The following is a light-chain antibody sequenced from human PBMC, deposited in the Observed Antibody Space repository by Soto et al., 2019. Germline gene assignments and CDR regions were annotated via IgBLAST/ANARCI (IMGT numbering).Light chain of an antibody. CDR3: QQYGTSPLT. Sequence: PGESATLPCTASQSVRSNSLAWYQQKPGQAPRLLMFGASGRATGTPPRFSGRGSGTDFTLTISRLEPEDFAVYYCQQYGTSPLTFGGGTKVDI. V-gene: IGKV3-20*01. CDR2: GAS. J-gene: IGKJ4*01. CDR1: QSVRSNS.